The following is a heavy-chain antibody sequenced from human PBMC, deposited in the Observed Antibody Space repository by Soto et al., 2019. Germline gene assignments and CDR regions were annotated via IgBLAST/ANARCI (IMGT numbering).Heavy chain of an antibody. V-gene: IGHV3-53*01. J-gene: IGHJ4*02. CDR2: IWSAGLT. CDR1: GFTVSSKY. D-gene: IGHD2-15*01. Sequence: PGGSLRLSCAASGFTVSSKYMNWVRQAPGKGLEWVSIIWSAGLTYYADSVGGRFTISRDISKNSLYLQMNSLRAEDTAVYYCAREEGGPLSYWGQGTLVTVSS. CDR3: AREEGGPLSY.